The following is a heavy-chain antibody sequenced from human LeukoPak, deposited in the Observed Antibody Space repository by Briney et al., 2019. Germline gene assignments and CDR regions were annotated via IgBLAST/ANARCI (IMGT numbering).Heavy chain of an antibody. V-gene: IGHV4-4*07. D-gene: IGHD5-24*01. Sequence: ASETLSLTCTVSGGSISSYYWSWIRQPAGRGLEWIGRIYTSGSTNYNPSLKSRVTMSVDTSKNQFSLKLSSATAADTAVYYCARGVRWLPDHAFDIWGQGTMVTVSS. CDR3: ARGVRWLPDHAFDI. CDR1: GGSISSYY. CDR2: IYTSGST. J-gene: IGHJ3*02.